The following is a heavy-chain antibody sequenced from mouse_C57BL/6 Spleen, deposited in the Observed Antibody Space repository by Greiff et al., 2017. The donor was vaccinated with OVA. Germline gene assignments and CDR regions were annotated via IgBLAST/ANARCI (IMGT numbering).Heavy chain of an antibody. J-gene: IGHJ1*03. CDR1: GYTFTDYN. V-gene: IGHV1-18*01. CDR3: AKGVYYGSRGYFDV. CDR2: INPNNGST. Sequence: EVQLQQSGPELVKPGASVKIPCKASGYTFTDYNMDWVKQSHGKSLEWIGDINPNNGSTIYNQKFKGKATLTVDKSSSTAYMELRSLTSEDTAVYYCAKGVYYGSRGYFDVWGTGTTVTVSS. D-gene: IGHD1-1*01.